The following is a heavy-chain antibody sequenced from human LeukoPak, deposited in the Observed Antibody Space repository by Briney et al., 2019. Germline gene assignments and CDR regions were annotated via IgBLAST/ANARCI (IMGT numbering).Heavy chain of an antibody. J-gene: IGHJ4*02. CDR2: IYHSGST. Sequence: SETLSLTCAVSGYSISSGYYWGWIRQPPGKGLEWIGGIYHSGSTYYNPSLKSRVTISVDTSKNQFSLKLSSVTAADTAVYYCARSYRDGYNFLDYWGQGTLVTVSS. CDR3: ARSYRDGYNFLDY. V-gene: IGHV4-38-2*01. D-gene: IGHD5-24*01. CDR1: GYSISSGYY.